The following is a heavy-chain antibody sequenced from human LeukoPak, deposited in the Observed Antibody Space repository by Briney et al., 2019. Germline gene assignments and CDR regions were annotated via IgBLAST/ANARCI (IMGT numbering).Heavy chain of an antibody. Sequence: KPSETLSLTCTVSGGSISSSSYYWGWIRQPPGKGLEWIGSIYYSGSTYYNPSLKSRVTISVDTSKNQFSLKLSSVTAADTAVYYCARHGLEGGYSYGYFDWGQGTLVTVSS. CDR2: IYYSGST. D-gene: IGHD5-18*01. CDR1: GGSISSSSYY. J-gene: IGHJ4*02. V-gene: IGHV4-39*01. CDR3: ARHGLEGGYSYGYFD.